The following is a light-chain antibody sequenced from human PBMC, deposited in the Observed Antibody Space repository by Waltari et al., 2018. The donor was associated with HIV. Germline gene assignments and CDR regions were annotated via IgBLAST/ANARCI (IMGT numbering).Light chain of an antibody. CDR2: EDK. Sequence: NFMLTQAHSVSESPGKTVTISCTRCSGTIASNLVPCSQQRPGRAPTIVIFEDKERPSGVPDRFSGSIDSSSNSASLTISGLKTEDEADYYCQSYDSSNHVVFGGGTKLTVL. V-gene: IGLV6-57*03. J-gene: IGLJ2*01. CDR3: QSYDSSNHVV. CDR1: SGTIASNL.